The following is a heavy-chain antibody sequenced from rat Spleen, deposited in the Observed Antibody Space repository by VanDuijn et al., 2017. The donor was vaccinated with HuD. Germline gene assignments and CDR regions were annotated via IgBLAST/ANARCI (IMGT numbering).Heavy chain of an antibody. CDR2: ISYRGST. CDR1: GYSITSNY. D-gene: IGHD1-10*01. Sequence: EVQLQESGPGLVKPSQSLSLTCSVTGYSITSNYWAWIRKFPGNKMEWMGYISYRGSTSYNPSLKSRISITRDTSKNQFFLQVNSVTTEDTATYYCGRDNNYKAYWGQGVMVTVSS. V-gene: IGHV3-1*01. CDR3: GRDNNYKAY. J-gene: IGHJ2*01.